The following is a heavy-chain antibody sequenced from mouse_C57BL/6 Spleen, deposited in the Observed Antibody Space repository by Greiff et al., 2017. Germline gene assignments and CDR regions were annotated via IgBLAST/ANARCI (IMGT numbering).Heavy chain of an antibody. CDR3: ARGLPGYAMDY. CDR2: ISSGSSTI. CDR1: GFTFSDYG. J-gene: IGHJ4*01. V-gene: IGHV5-17*01. Sequence: VESGGGLVKPGGSLKLSCAASGFTFSDYGMHWVRQAPEKGLEWVAYISSGSSTIYYADTVKGRFTISRDNAKNTLFLQMTSLRSEDTAMYYCARGLPGYAMDYWGQGTSVTVSS. D-gene: IGHD2-4*01.